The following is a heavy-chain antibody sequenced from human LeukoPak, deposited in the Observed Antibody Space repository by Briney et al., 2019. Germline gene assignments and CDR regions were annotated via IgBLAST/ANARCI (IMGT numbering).Heavy chain of an antibody. CDR3: ARVGAITGDFDY. Sequence: PGGSLRLSCAASGFTFDDYAMHWVRQAPGKGLEWVSGISWNSGSTSYADSVKGRFTISRDNAKNTLYLQMNSLRAEDTAVYYCARVGAITGDFDYWGQGTLVTVSS. J-gene: IGHJ4*02. CDR1: GFTFDDYA. CDR2: ISWNSGST. V-gene: IGHV3-9*01. D-gene: IGHD1-26*01.